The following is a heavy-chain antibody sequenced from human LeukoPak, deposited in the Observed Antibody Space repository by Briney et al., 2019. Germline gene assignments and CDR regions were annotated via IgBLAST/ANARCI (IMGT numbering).Heavy chain of an antibody. V-gene: IGHV3-23*01. D-gene: IGHD6-6*01. CDR2: ISVSGGST. J-gene: IGHJ4*02. CDR1: GFTFSNYA. CDR3: AKDLLYSSSSAVDS. Sequence: GGSLRLSCAASGFTFSNYAMSWVRQGPGKGLEWVSAISVSGGSTYYADSVKGRFTISRDNSKNTLCLQMYSLRAEDTAVYYCAKDLLYSSSSAVDSWGQGSLVTVSS.